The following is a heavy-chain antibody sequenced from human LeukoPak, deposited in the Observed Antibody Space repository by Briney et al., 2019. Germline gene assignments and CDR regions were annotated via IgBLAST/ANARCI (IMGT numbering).Heavy chain of an antibody. J-gene: IGHJ5*02. V-gene: IGHV3-21*01. CDR2: ISSSSSYI. CDR1: GFTFSSYS. D-gene: IGHD3-22*01. Sequence: GGSLRLSCAASGFTFSSYSMNWVRQAPGKGLEWVSSISSSSSYIYYADSVKGRFTISRDNAKNSLYLQMNSLRAEDTAVYYCARDSGLYYYDSSGYSVSDPWGQGTLVTVFS. CDR3: ARDSGLYYYDSSGYSVSDP.